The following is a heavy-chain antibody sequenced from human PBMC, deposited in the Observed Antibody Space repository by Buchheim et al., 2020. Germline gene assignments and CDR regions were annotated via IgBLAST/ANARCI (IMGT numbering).Heavy chain of an antibody. CDR3: ARDLNYYNYMDV. CDR1: GFTFSSYW. Sequence: EVQLLESGGGLVQPGGSLRLSCAASGFTFSSYWMSWVRQAPGKGLEWVANIKYDGSGKNYVDSVKGRFTISRDNARKSLYLQMNSLGAEDTAVYYCARDLNYYNYMDVWGKGTT. V-gene: IGHV3-7*01. CDR2: IKYDGSGK. J-gene: IGHJ6*03.